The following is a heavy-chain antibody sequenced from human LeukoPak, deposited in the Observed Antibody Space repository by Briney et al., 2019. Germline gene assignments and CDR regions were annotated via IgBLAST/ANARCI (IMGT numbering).Heavy chain of an antibody. CDR3: AKSQRNDQQVVQRIDY. CDR1: RFTFSTYA. V-gene: IGHV3-23*01. CDR2: ISGSGDTT. Sequence: GGSLRLSCTASRFTFSTYAMSWVRQAPGKGLEWASSISGSGDTTYYTGSVKGRFTISRDNSKNALYLQMSSLRAEDTAVYYCAKSQRNDQQVVQRIDYWGQGTLVTVSS. J-gene: IGHJ4*02. D-gene: IGHD2-2*01.